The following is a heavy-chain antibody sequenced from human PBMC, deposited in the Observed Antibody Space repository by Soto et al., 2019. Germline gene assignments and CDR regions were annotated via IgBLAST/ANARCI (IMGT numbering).Heavy chain of an antibody. J-gene: IGHJ4*02. D-gene: IGHD2-15*01. V-gene: IGHV3-30-3*01. CDR2: ISYDGSNK. Sequence: LSLSCAASGFTFSSYAMHWVRQAPGKGLEWVAVISYDGSNKYYADSVKGRFTISRDNSKNTLYLQMNSLRAGDTAVYYCARGVPTHVLVVADIFDYWGQGNLVTVSS. CDR1: GFTFSSYA. CDR3: ARGVPTHVLVVADIFDY.